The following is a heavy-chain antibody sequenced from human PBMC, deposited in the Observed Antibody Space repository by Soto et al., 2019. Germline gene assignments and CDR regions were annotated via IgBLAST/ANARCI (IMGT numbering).Heavy chain of an antibody. CDR3: ARHRGTISLTDY. CDR2: IHFSGTI. CDR1: GGSSGDFY. V-gene: IGHV4-34*01. J-gene: IGHJ4*02. Sequence: PSETLSLTCDVYGGSSGDFYWSWIRQPPGKGLEWIGEIHFSGTINYNPSLMSRITISIDTSKTHFSLELSSVTAADTAVYYCARHRGTISLTDYWGQGTLVTVSS. D-gene: IGHD3-9*01.